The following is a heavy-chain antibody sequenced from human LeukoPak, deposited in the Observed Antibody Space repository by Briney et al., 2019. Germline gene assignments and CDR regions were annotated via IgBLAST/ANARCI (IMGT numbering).Heavy chain of an antibody. CDR3: ARRIPVAGLFDY. D-gene: IGHD6-19*01. CDR1: GGSISSGGYY. Sequence: PSQTLSLTCTVSGGSISSGGYYWSWIRQHPGTGPEWIGYIFYSGSTYYNPSLKSRVTISQDTSKNQFSLKLSSVTAADTAVYYCARRIPVAGLFDYWGQGTLVTVSS. CDR2: IFYSGST. J-gene: IGHJ4*02. V-gene: IGHV4-31*03.